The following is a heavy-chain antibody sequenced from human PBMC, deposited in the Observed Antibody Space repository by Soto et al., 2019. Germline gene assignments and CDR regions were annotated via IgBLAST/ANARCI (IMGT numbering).Heavy chain of an antibody. CDR1: GDTFTSYY. D-gene: IGHD3-16*01. V-gene: IGHV1-46*01. CDR2: INPNGGST. Sequence: QVRLVQSGAEVKAPGASVTVSCKAPGDTFTSYYMHWVRQAPGHGLEWMGVINPNGGSTRCAQQLQGRFTMPRNTYTGTVYMELRGVTAEDTAVYSCARSSGGVYGIIIDGTNWFAPWGQGTLISVSS. J-gene: IGHJ5*02. CDR3: ARSSGGVYGIIIDGTNWFAP.